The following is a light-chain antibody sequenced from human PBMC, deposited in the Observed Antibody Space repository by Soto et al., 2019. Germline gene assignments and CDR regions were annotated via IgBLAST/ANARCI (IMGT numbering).Light chain of an antibody. J-gene: IGKJ4*01. CDR1: QSVSNNY. CDR3: QHYKTWPLA. Sequence: IVLTQSPGTLSLSPGERATLSCRASQSVSNNYLAWYQQKPGQAPRRLIYGASSRATGIPDRFSGSGSGTDFTLTISRLEPEDFAVYFCQHYKTWPLAFGGGTKVDIK. V-gene: IGKV3-20*01. CDR2: GAS.